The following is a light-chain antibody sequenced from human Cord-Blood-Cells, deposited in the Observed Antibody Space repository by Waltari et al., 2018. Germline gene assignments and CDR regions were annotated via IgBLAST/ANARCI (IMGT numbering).Light chain of an antibody. CDR2: QDS. CDR1: TLGDKY. V-gene: IGLV3-1*01. Sequence: SYELTQPPSVSVSPGQTASITCSGDTLGDKYACWYQQKPGQSPVLVIYQDSKRPSGIPERFSGSNSGNTATLTISGTQAMDEADYYCQAWDSSTAVVGGGTKLTVL. CDR3: QAWDSSTAV. J-gene: IGLJ2*01.